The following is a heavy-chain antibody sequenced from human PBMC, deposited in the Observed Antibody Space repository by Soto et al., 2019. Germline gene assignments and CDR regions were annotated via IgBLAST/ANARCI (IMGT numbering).Heavy chain of an antibody. Sequence: PSETLSLTCTVSAGSVSRGRYIWSWIRQPPGKGLEWIGYIYYSGSTNYNPSLKSRVTISVDTSKSQFSLKLSSVTAADPAVYYCARSYRRYCSGGSFYSYYYYYMDVWGKGTTVTVSS. CDR3: ARSYRRYCSGGSFYSYYYYYMDV. D-gene: IGHD2-15*01. CDR1: AGSVSRGRYI. J-gene: IGHJ6*03. CDR2: IYYSGST. V-gene: IGHV4-61*01.